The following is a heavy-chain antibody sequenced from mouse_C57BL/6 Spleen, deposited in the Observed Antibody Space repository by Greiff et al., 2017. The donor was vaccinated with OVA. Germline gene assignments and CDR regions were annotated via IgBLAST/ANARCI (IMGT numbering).Heavy chain of an antibody. D-gene: IGHD4-1*01. CDR1: GYTFTSYW. J-gene: IGHJ4*01. CDR3: ASNRLGDAMDD. Sequence: QVQLQQSGAELVRPGSSVKLSCKASGYTFTSYWMHWVKQRPIQGLEWIGNIDPSDSETHYNQKFKDKATLTVDKSSSTAYMQLSSLTSEDSAVYYCASNRLGDAMDDWGQGTSVTVSS. V-gene: IGHV1-52*01. CDR2: IDPSDSET.